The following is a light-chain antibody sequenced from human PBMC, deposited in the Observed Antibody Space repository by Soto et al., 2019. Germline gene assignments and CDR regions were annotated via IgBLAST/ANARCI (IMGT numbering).Light chain of an antibody. V-gene: IGLV2-14*01. CDR1: SSYVGGYNY. Sequence: QSALTQPASVSGSPGQSITISCTGTSSYVGGYNYVSWYQQHPGKAPTLIIYEVSNRPSGVSNRFSGSKSGNTASLTISGLQAEDEADYYCNSYTSKSTGVFGTGTKVTVL. CDR2: EVS. J-gene: IGLJ1*01. CDR3: NSYTSKSTGV.